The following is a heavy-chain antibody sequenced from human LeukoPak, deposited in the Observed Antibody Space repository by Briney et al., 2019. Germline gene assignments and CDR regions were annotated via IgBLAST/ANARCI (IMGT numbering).Heavy chain of an antibody. Sequence: GGSLRLSCAASGFTFSDYYMSWIRQAPGKGPEWVSYISSSSVYTNYADSVKGRFTISRDNAKNSLYLQMNSLRAEDTAVYYCARSYYGSGSYYTFDYWGQGTLVTVSS. J-gene: IGHJ4*02. CDR1: GFTFSDYY. D-gene: IGHD3-10*01. V-gene: IGHV3-11*06. CDR3: ARSYYGSGSYYTFDY. CDR2: ISSSSVYT.